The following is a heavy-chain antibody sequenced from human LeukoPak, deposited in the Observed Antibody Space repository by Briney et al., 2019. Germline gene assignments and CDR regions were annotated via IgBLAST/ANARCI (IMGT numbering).Heavy chain of an antibody. CDR1: GFTVSSNY. CDR2: IYSGGST. J-gene: IGHJ6*02. Sequence: GRSLRLSCAASGFTVSSNYMSWVRQAPGKGLEWVSVIYSGGSTYYADSVKGRFTISRDNSKNTLYLQMNSLRAEDTAVYYCARADGGYGAYGMDVWGQGTTVTVSS. V-gene: IGHV3-53*01. D-gene: IGHD5-12*01. CDR3: ARADGGYGAYGMDV.